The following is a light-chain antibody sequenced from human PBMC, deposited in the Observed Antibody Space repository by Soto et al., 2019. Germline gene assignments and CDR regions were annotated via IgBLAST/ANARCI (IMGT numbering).Light chain of an antibody. CDR2: NDD. Sequence: QSLLTLPPWVSGTSGLRCNISCSGGISNIGKDTVNSYQQLPVTAPKLLMFNDDKRPSGVPDRFSGSRSGTSASLAISGLQSEDEAVYFCSTWDDSLNGWAFGGGTQLTVL. CDR1: ISNIGKDT. J-gene: IGLJ3*02. V-gene: IGLV1-44*01. CDR3: STWDDSLNGWA.